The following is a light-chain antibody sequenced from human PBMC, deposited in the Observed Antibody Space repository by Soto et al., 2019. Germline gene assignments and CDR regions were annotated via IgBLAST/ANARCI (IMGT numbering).Light chain of an antibody. CDR2: KAS. J-gene: IGKJ3*01. CDR3: QQYNSYPR. Sequence: DIQMTQSPSTLSASVGDRVTITCRASQSISSWLAWYQQKPGKAPKLLIYKASSLESGVPSRFSGSGSGTEFTLTISSLQPDGFAAYYCQQYNSYPRFGPGTKVDIK. V-gene: IGKV1-5*03. CDR1: QSISSW.